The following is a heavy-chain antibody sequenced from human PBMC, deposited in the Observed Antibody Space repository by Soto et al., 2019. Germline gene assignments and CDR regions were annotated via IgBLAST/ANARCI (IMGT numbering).Heavy chain of an antibody. CDR2: ISGHNGHT. V-gene: IGHV1-18*01. Sequence: VQLVQSGAEVKKPGASVKVSCKTSGYNFTTYGVSWVRQAPGQGLEWMGWISGHNGHTNYAQPFQGRVTMTTDTSTTTAYMELRSLRSDDTAVYYCARYQPYSTGYYYFDHWGQGTLAIVTS. J-gene: IGHJ4*02. CDR1: GYNFTTYG. D-gene: IGHD6-19*01. CDR3: ARYQPYSTGYYYFDH.